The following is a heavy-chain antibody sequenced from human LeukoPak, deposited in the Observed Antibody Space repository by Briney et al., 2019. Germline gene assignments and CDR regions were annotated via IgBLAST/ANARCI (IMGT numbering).Heavy chain of an antibody. CDR3: ARDLAYYDFGYFDY. CDR1: GFTFSRYW. Sequence: GGSLRLSCVDSGFTFSRYWMSWVRQAQGKGLDWVANIKQDGSERYYVDSVKGRFTISRDNAKNSLYLQMNSLRAEDTAVYYCARDLAYYDFGYFDYWGQGTLVTVSS. V-gene: IGHV3-7*01. J-gene: IGHJ4*02. D-gene: IGHD3-3*01. CDR2: IKQDGSER.